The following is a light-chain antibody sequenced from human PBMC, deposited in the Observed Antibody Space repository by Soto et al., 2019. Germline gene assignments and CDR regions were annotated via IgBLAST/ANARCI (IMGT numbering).Light chain of an antibody. V-gene: IGKV1-5*01. Sequence: DIQMTQSPSTLSASVGDIVTITCRASQSISSWLAWYQQKPGKAPKLLIYDASSLESGVPSRFSGSGSGTEFTLTISSLQPDDFATYYCQQYNSYITFGQGTRLEIK. CDR2: DAS. J-gene: IGKJ5*01. CDR1: QSISSW. CDR3: QQYNSYIT.